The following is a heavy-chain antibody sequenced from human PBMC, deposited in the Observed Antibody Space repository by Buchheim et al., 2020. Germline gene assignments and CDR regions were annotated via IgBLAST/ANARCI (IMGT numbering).Heavy chain of an antibody. J-gene: IGHJ6*02. D-gene: IGHD2-2*01. CDR3: ARDEDCSSTSCHLRGYYYYGMDV. Sequence: QVQLVQSGAEVKKPGASVKVSCKASGYTFTSYYMHWVRQAPGQGLEWMGIINPSGGSTTYAKKFQGRVTMTRDTSTSTVYMELSSLRSEDTAVYYCARDEDCSSTSCHLRGYYYYGMDVWGQGTT. CDR2: INPSGGST. CDR1: GYTFTSYY. V-gene: IGHV1-46*01.